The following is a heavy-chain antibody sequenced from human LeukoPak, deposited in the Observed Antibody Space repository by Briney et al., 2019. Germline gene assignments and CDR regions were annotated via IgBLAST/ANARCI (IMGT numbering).Heavy chain of an antibody. J-gene: IGHJ4*02. D-gene: IGHD2-21*01. CDR1: GFTFSSYW. CDR3: ARVGIALAVPFDF. V-gene: IGHV3-7*01. CDR2: MNQDGSER. Sequence: GGSLRLSCAASGFTFSSYWMSWVRQAPGKGLERVAHMNQDGSERYYVDSVRGRFTISRDNDKNSLYLQMNSLRAEDTAVYFCARVGIALAVPFDFWGQGSPVIVSS.